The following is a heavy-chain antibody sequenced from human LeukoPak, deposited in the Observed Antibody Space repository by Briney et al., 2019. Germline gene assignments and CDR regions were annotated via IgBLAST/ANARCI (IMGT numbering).Heavy chain of an antibody. V-gene: IGHV4-59*08. CDR1: GDSISSYY. D-gene: IGHD3-22*01. CDR3: ARRLGDRSGHQNPFDY. Sequence: SETLSLTCTVSGDSISSYYWSWIRQPPGKGLEWIGDIYNGGSTKYNPSLKSRVTISADTSKNQFSLNLNSVTAADTAVYFCARRLGDRSGHQNPFDYWGQGTLVTVSS. CDR2: IYNGGST. J-gene: IGHJ4*02.